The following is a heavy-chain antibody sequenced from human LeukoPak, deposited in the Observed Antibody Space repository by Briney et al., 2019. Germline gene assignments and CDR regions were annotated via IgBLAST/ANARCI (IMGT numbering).Heavy chain of an antibody. CDR2: INSGGTQ. D-gene: IGHD2-8*01. J-gene: IGHJ5*02. CDR3: ARGYCTNGVCSHP. V-gene: IGHV3-48*03. CDR1: GFTFSNYE. Sequence: GGSLRLSCAASGFTFSNYEMNWVRQAPVKGLEWVSYINSGGTQFYADSVKGRFTISRDNAKNSLYLQMNSLSAEDTAVYYCARGYCTNGVCSHPWGQGTLVTVSS.